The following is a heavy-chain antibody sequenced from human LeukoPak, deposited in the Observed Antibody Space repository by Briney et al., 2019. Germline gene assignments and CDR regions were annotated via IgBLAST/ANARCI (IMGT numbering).Heavy chain of an antibody. Sequence: GASVTVSCKASGYTFTSYYMHWVRQAPGQGLEWMGIINPSGGSTSYAQKFQGRVTMTRDMSTSTVYMELSSLRSEDTAVYYCARGHRENVQTGTTLGHWFDPWGQGTLVTVSS. J-gene: IGHJ5*02. CDR2: INPSGGST. V-gene: IGHV1-46*01. CDR3: ARGHRENVQTGTTLGHWFDP. CDR1: GYTFTSYY. D-gene: IGHD1-7*01.